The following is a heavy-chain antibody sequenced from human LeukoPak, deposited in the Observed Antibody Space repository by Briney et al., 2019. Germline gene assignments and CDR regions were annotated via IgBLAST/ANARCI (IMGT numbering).Heavy chain of an antibody. CDR2: ISGSGGTT. V-gene: IGHV3-23*01. CDR3: AKTNGYYSD. CDR1: GFAFNDYA. D-gene: IGHD3-22*01. J-gene: IGHJ4*02. Sequence: GGSLRLSCAASGFAFNDYAMHWVRQAPGKGLEWVSGISGSGGTTYYADSVKGRFTISRDNSKNSLSLQVSSLRAEDTAVYYCAKTNGYYSDWGQGTLVTVSS.